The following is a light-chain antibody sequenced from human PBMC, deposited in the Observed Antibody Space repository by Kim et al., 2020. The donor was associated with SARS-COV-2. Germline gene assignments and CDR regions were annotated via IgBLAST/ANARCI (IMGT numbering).Light chain of an antibody. J-gene: IGLJ3*02. CDR3: SSYTSTYTWV. CDR1: TADVCGIHL. Sequence: GQTIHNSRSGSTADVCGIHLFSSFQPQPATPPQLLNHYYTQPPSVLSWSFPCTQSGNTASLTISGLQAEDEADYYCSSYTSTYTWVFGGGTQLTVL. V-gene: IGLV2-14*03. CDR2: YYT.